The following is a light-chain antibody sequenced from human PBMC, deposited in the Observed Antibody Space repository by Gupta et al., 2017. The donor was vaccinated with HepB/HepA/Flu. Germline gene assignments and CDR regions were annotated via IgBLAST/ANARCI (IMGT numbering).Light chain of an antibody. J-gene: IGKJ1*01. CDR3: QQENNYFQT. V-gene: IGKV1-5*03. CDR2: KAT. CDR1: QCINVW. Sequence: DIQMTQSPSTLSASVGDRVTITCRASQCINVWLAWYQQKPGEAPKLLIYKATSLERGVPSRISGSGSGTEFTLTNRSLQPDDFATYVRQQENNYFQTFGQGPKVEIK.